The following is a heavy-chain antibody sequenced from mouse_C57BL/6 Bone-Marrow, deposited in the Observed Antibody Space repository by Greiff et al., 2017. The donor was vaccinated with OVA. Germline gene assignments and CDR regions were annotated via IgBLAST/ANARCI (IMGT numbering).Heavy chain of an antibody. J-gene: IGHJ4*01. V-gene: IGHV1-22*01. CDR1: GYTFTDYN. CDR2: INPNNGGT. Sequence: VQLKESGPELVKPGASVKMSCKASGYTFTDYNMHWVKQSHGKSLEWIGYINPNNGGTSYNQKFKGKATLTVNKSSSTAYMELRSLTSEDSAVYYCEIGTTVVENAMDDWGQGTSVTVSS. CDR3: EIGTTVVENAMDD. D-gene: IGHD1-1*01.